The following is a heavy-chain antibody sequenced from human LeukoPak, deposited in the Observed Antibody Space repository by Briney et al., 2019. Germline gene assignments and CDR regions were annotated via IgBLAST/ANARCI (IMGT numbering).Heavy chain of an antibody. J-gene: IGHJ4*02. Sequence: GGSLRLSCAASGLTFSRYAMSWVRQAPGKGLEWVSGVSTSGGSTYYADSVKGRFTISRDNAKNSLYLQMNSLRAEDTAVYYCARAFDFWSGYSPYYFDYWGQGTLVTVSS. D-gene: IGHD3-3*01. V-gene: IGHV3-23*01. CDR3: ARAFDFWSGYSPYYFDY. CDR1: GLTFSRYA. CDR2: VSTSGGST.